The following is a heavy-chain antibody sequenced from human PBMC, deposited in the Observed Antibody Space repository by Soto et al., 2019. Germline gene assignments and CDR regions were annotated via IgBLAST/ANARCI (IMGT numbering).Heavy chain of an antibody. J-gene: IGHJ4*02. CDR2: ISSSGSTI. CDR1: GFTFSDYY. CDR3: ARDSGYYHISTPPAN. D-gene: IGHD3-9*01. Sequence: SLRLSCAAPGFTFSDYYMSWIRQAPGKGLELVSYISSSGSTIYYADSVKGRFTISRDNAKNSLYLQMNSLRAEDTAVYYCARDSGYYHISTPPANWGPGTLVTVS. V-gene: IGHV3-11*01.